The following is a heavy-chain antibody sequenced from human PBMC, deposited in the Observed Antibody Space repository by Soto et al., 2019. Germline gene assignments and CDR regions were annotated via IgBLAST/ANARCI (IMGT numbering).Heavy chain of an antibody. CDR2: INAGNGNT. Sequence: ASVEVSCKASGYTFTSYAMHWVRQAPGQRLEWMGWINAGNGNTKYSQKFQGRVTITRDTSASTAYMELSSLRSEDTAVYYCAREYSNYLGGWFDPWGQGTLVTVSS. J-gene: IGHJ5*02. V-gene: IGHV1-3*01. CDR1: GYTFTSYA. D-gene: IGHD4-4*01. CDR3: AREYSNYLGGWFDP.